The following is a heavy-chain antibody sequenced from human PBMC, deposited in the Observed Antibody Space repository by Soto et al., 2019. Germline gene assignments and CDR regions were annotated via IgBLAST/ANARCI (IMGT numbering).Heavy chain of an antibody. CDR1: GGSISSGDYY. D-gene: IGHD5-12*01. J-gene: IGHJ6*02. CDR3: AREMATIQNYGMDG. V-gene: IGHV4-30-4*01. CDR2: IYYSGST. Sequence: QVQLQESGPGLVKPSQTLSLTCTVSGGSISSGDYYWSWIRQPPGKGLEGIGYIYYSGSTYYNPSLSSRFTRSGDTSDNQWSLKLSSVTAADTAVYYCAREMATIQNYGMDGWGQGTTVTVSS.